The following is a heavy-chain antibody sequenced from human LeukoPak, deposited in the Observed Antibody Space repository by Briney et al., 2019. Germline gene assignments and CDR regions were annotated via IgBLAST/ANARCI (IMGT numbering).Heavy chain of an antibody. CDR3: AKDNRRHYTSGPNPDSLH. Sequence: GGSLRLSCAGSGFIFNNYAMHWVRQPPGKGLEWVSGISWNSGSIDYADSVKGRFTISRDNAKNPLYLQMNSLRVEDTAFYYCAKDNRRHYTSGPNPDSLHWGQGALVTVSS. CDR2: ISWNSGSI. D-gene: IGHD6-19*01. CDR1: GFIFNNYA. J-gene: IGHJ4*02. V-gene: IGHV3-9*01.